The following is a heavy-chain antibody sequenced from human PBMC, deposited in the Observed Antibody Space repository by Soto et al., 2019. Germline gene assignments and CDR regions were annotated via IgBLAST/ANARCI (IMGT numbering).Heavy chain of an antibody. V-gene: IGHV4-34*12. CDR1: SDYLGSYY. Sequence: QVQQHQWGAGLLKPSETLSLTCAVSSDYLGSYYWNWIRQPPGKGLEWVGEIIHDGKNNYSQSLKTLVTMSMDMSKFLVSLTLISVAAADTSVYYCARGCSSDCQVALDIWGQGTMVIVSS. D-gene: IGHD6-19*01. CDR3: ARGCSSDCQVALDI. J-gene: IGHJ3*02. CDR2: IIHDGKN.